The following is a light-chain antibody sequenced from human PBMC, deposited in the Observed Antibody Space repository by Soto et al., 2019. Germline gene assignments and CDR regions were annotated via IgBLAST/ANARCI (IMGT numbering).Light chain of an antibody. CDR1: QDISNY. CDR3: QQYDNLSLT. V-gene: IGKV1-33*01. J-gene: IGKJ4*01. CDR2: DAS. Sequence: DIQMTQSPSSLSASVGDRVTITCQASQDISNYLNWYQQKPGKAPKLLIYDASNLETGVPSRFSGSGSGTDFTFTISSLHAEDIATYYCQQYDNLSLTFGGGTKVEIK.